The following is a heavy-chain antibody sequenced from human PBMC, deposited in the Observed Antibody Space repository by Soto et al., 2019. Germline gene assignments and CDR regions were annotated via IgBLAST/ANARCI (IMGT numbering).Heavy chain of an antibody. CDR2: IYYSGST. J-gene: IGHJ3*02. CDR3: ARREGDTAMVDAFDI. Sequence: PSETLSLTCTVSGGSISSGGYYWSRIRQHPGKGLEWIGYIYYSGSTYYNPSLKSRVTISVDTSKNQFSLKLSSVTAADTAVYYCARREGDTAMVDAFDIWGQGTMVTVS. V-gene: IGHV4-31*03. D-gene: IGHD5-18*01. CDR1: GGSISSGGYY.